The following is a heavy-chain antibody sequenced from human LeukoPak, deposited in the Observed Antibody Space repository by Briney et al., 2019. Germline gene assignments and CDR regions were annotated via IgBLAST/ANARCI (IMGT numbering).Heavy chain of an antibody. CDR2: ISWNSDSI. CDR3: AKDFGGWSPRYFDL. CDR1: GFTFDDYA. Sequence: GRSLRLSCAASGFTFDDYAMHWVRRAPGRGLEWVSGISWNSDSIDYADSVKGRFTISRDNAKNSLYLQMNSLRTEDTALYYCAKDFGGWSPRYFDLWGRGTLVTVSS. V-gene: IGHV3-9*01. D-gene: IGHD2-15*01. J-gene: IGHJ2*01.